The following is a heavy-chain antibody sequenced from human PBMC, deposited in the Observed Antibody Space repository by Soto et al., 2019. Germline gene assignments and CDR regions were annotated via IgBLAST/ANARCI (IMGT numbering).Heavy chain of an antibody. Sequence: QIPLVQSEAEVKRPGASVRVSCKASGYSFREYGVSWVRQAPGQGLEWMGWISAYTGDTHSSQKFQGTLTMTTDISTSTAYMELRRLSSDDTAVYYCARAPVYGDHDFWGQGTLVIVSS. V-gene: IGHV1-18*01. D-gene: IGHD4-17*01. CDR3: ARAPVYGDHDF. J-gene: IGHJ4*02. CDR2: ISAYTGDT. CDR1: GYSFREYG.